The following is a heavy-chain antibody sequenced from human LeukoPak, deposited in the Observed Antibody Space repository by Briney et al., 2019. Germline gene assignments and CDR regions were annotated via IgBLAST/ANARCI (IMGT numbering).Heavy chain of an antibody. D-gene: IGHD2-21*01. CDR3: GGGTNYNPSLKKRVTISVDPSKTQISLKLSSVTAADTAVYYCARHVDSSSWLNWFDP. CDR1: GGTISSYY. Sequence: SETLSLTCTVSGGTISSYYWNWIRQPPGKGLEWIGYIYYSGSNNYNPSLERRGFILVGTYKKQFLLMLRTGTAADEAAVYCGGGTNYNPSLKKRVTISVDPSKTQISLKLSSVTAADTAVYYCARHVDSSSWLNWFDPWGQGTLVTVSS. J-gene: IGHJ5*02. V-gene: IGHV4-59*08. CDR2: IYYSGSN.